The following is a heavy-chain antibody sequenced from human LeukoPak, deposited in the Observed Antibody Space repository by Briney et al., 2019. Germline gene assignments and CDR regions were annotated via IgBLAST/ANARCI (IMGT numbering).Heavy chain of an antibody. CDR3: AAIAEGTIFGVVIHDAFDI. CDR1: GGSISSGDYY. CDR2: IYYSGST. D-gene: IGHD3-3*01. V-gene: IGHV4-30-4*01. Sequence: SETLSLTCTVSGGSISSGDYYWSWIRQPPGKGLEWIGYIYYSGSTYYNPSLKSRVTISVDTSKNQFSLKLSSVTAADTAVYYCAAIAEGTIFGVVIHDAFDIWGQGTMVTVSS. J-gene: IGHJ3*02.